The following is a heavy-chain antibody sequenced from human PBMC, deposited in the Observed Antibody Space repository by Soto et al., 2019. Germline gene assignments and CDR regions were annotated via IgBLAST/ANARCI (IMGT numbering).Heavy chain of an antibody. CDR3: ARGSGTLEMATSFDY. D-gene: IGHD5-12*01. CDR1: GFTFTNYA. V-gene: IGHV3-23*01. CDR2: ISGSGGNT. Sequence: PGGSLRLSCVASGFTFTNYAMTWVRQAPGKGLEWVSTISGSGGNTYYAGSVKGRFTISRDSSENTIYLQMNSLRSEDTAVYYCARGSGTLEMATSFDYWGQGTLVTVSS. J-gene: IGHJ4*02.